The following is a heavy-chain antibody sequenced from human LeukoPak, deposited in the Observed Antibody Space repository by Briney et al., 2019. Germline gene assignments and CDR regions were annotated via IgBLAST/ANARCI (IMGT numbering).Heavy chain of an antibody. CDR3: AKKPTPRIVGAHYYFDY. Sequence: SGGSLRLSCAASGFTFSSYAMSWVRQAPGKGLEWVSAISGSGGSTYYADSVKGRFTISRDNSKNTLYLQMNSLRAEDTAVYYCAKKPTPRIVGAHYYFDYWGQGTLVTVSS. CDR1: GFTFSSYA. V-gene: IGHV3-23*01. CDR2: ISGSGGST. J-gene: IGHJ4*02. D-gene: IGHD1-26*01.